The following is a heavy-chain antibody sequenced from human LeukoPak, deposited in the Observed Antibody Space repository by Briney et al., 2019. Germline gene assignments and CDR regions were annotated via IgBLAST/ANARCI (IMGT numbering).Heavy chain of an antibody. Sequence: GGSLRLSCAASGSTVSSNYMSCVRQAPGKGLEWVSVIYSGGSTYYADSVKGRFTISRDNSKNTLYLHMNSLRAEDTAVYYCARGSSTVGYFDYWGQGTLVTVSS. CDR3: ARGSSTVGYFDY. D-gene: IGHD6-13*01. V-gene: IGHV3-53*01. CDR2: IYSGGST. CDR1: GSTVSSNY. J-gene: IGHJ4*02.